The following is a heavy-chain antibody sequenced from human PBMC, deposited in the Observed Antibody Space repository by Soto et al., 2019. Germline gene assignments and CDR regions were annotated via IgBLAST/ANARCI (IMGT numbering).Heavy chain of an antibody. V-gene: IGHV3-15*01. Sequence: PGGSLRLSCAASGFTFSNAWISWVRQAPGKGLEWVGRIKSKTDGGTTDYAAPVKGRFTISRDDSKNTLYLQMNSLKTEDTAVYYCTTEPGYSYGYYYYGMDVWGQGTTVTVSS. D-gene: IGHD5-18*01. CDR1: GFTFSNAW. CDR3: TTEPGYSYGYYYYGMDV. J-gene: IGHJ6*02. CDR2: IKSKTDGGTT.